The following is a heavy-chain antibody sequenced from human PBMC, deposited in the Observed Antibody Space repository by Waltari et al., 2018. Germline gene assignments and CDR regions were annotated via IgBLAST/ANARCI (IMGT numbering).Heavy chain of an antibody. CDR3: ARDGALVGSYYVYFDY. CDR2: IIPIFGTA. D-gene: IGHD1-26*01. CDR1: GGTFSSYA. V-gene: IGHV1-69*08. Sequence: QVQLVQSGAEVKKPGSSVKVSCKASGGTFSSYAISWVRQAPGQGLEWMGRIIPIFGTANYAQKFQGRVTITADKSTSTAYMELSSLRSEDTSVYYCARDGALVGSYYVYFDYWGQGTLVTVSS. J-gene: IGHJ4*02.